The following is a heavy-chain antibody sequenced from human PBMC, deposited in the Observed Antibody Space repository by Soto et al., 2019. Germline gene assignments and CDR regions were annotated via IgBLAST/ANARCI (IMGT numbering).Heavy chain of an antibody. Sequence: KPSETLSLTCSVSGGSISSYSWNWIRQPPGKGLEWIGYIYYSGSTNYNPSLKSRVTISVDTSKNQFSLKLSSVTAADTAVYYCARKAPFSSSWYFYYYYGMDVWGQGTTVTVSS. D-gene: IGHD6-13*01. CDR2: IYYSGST. J-gene: IGHJ6*02. CDR1: GGSISSYS. CDR3: ARKAPFSSSWYFYYYYGMDV. V-gene: IGHV4-59*01.